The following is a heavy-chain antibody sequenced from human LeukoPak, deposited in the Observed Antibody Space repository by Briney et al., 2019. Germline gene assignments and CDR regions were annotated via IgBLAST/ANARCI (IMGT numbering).Heavy chain of an antibody. CDR3: ATGGRKIWTPYYMDV. CDR1: GYTLTELS. Sequence: ASVKVSCKVSGYTLTELSMHWVRQAPGKGLEWMGGFDPEDGETIYAQKFRGRVTMTEDTSTDTAYMELSSLRSEDTAVYYCATGGRKIWTPYYMDVWGKGTTVTVSS. CDR2: FDPEDGET. D-gene: IGHD1-26*01. J-gene: IGHJ6*03. V-gene: IGHV1-24*01.